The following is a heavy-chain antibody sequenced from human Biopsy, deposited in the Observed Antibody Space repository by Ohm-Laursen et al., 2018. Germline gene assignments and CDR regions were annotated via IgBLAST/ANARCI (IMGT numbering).Heavy chain of an antibody. CDR1: GGSIISYY. Sequence: GTLSLTCTASGGSIISYYWNWIRQPAGKGLEWIGRIYSSGGTKYNPSLKSRVTMSVDTSKKQLSLKVRSVTAADTAVYYCARGVIMMVRDDPYFDSWGQGTLVTVSS. CDR2: IYSSGGT. V-gene: IGHV4-4*07. J-gene: IGHJ4*02. CDR3: ARGVIMMVRDDPYFDS. D-gene: IGHD3-16*01.